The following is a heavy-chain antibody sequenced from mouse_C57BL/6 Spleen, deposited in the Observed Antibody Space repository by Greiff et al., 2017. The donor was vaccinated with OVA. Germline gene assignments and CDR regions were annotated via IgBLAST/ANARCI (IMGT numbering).Heavy chain of an antibody. CDR1: GYTFTDYN. Sequence: EVKLQESGPELVKPGASVKMSCKASGYTFTDYNMHWVKQSHGKSLAWIGYINPNNGGNRYNQQFKGKATLTVHKSTCKAYMELRSLTAEDSAVYYCARRWDGYYENAMDYWGQGTSVTVSS. V-gene: IGHV1-22*01. CDR2: INPNNGGN. J-gene: IGHJ4*01. D-gene: IGHD2-3*01. CDR3: ARRWDGYYENAMDY.